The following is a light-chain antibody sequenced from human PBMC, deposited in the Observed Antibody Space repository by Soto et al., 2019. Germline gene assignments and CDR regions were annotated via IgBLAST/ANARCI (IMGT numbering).Light chain of an antibody. CDR3: QQTYSTPIT. CDR1: QTVSNT. V-gene: IGKV1-39*01. J-gene: IGKJ5*01. Sequence: DIQMTQSPSSQSASVGDRVNITCRASQTVSNTLNWYQQRPGKPPNLLIYASSTLQSGVPPRFSGGGSGTEFTLTISSLQPEDFATYYCQQTYSTPITFGLGTRLEIK. CDR2: ASS.